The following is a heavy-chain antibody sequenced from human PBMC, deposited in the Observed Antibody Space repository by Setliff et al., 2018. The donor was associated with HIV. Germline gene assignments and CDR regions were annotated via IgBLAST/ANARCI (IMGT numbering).Heavy chain of an antibody. J-gene: IGHJ4*02. Sequence: PSETLSLTCTVSGGSISSSSYYWGWIRQPPGKGLEWIGSIYYSGGTYYNPSLKSRVTISVDTSKNQFSLKLSSVTAADTAVYYCASTGYSSGWSFDYWGQGTLVTVSS. V-gene: IGHV4-39*07. CDR2: IYYSGGT. D-gene: IGHD6-19*01. CDR1: GGSISSSSYY. CDR3: ASTGYSSGWSFDY.